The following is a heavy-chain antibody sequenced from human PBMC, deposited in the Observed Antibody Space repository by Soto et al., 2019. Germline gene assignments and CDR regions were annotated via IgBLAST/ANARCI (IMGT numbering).Heavy chain of an antibody. CDR3: ARGLQPTIAAAGTDYGMDV. Sequence: ASVKVSCKASGYTFTGYYMHWVRQAPGQGLEWMGWINPNSGGTNYAQKFQGWVTMTRDTSISTAYMELSRLRSDDTAVYYCARGLQPTIAAAGTDYGMDVWGQGTTVTVS. J-gene: IGHJ6*02. CDR1: GYTFTGYY. D-gene: IGHD6-13*01. CDR2: INPNSGGT. V-gene: IGHV1-2*04.